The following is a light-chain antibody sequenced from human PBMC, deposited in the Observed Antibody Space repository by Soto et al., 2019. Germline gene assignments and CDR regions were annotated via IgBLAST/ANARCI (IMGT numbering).Light chain of an antibody. V-gene: IGKV3-15*01. CDR1: QSVSSN. CDR3: QQYNNWAPYT. CDR2: GAS. J-gene: IGKJ2*01. Sequence: EIVMTQSPAPLSVSPGERASLSCRASQSVSSNLAWYQQKPGHAPRLLIYGASTRATGIPARFSGSGSGTEFTLTISSLQSEDFAVYYCQQYNNWAPYTFGQGTKLESK.